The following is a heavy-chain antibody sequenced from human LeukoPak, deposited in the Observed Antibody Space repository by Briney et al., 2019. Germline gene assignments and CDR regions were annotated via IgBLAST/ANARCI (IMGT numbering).Heavy chain of an antibody. D-gene: IGHD1-1*01. CDR2: FDPEDGET. J-gene: IGHJ4*02. V-gene: IGHV1-24*01. Sequence: ASVKVSCKVSGYTLTELSMHWVRQAPGKGLEWMGGFDPEDGETIYAQKFQGRVTMTEDTSTDTAYMELSSLRGEDTAVYYCARCTTGKTFGSLREIKKSREIDYWGQGTLVTVSS. CDR3: ARCTTGKTFGSLREIKKSREIDY. CDR1: GYTLTELS.